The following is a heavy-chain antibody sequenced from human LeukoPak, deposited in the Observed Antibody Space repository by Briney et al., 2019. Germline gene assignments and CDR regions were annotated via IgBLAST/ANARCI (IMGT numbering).Heavy chain of an antibody. Sequence: GGSLGLSCAASGFTFSSHKRHWVRQAAGKGLEWLAVLLSDGSNEYYADSVRSRFNILRDNSRNMLYLQMNRLTSEDTGVYYSAGHHNSLDYWGQGTLVTVSS. CDR2: LLSDGSNE. D-gene: IGHD2/OR15-2a*01. CDR3: AGHHNSLDY. CDR1: GFTFSSHK. V-gene: IGHV3-30*04. J-gene: IGHJ4*02.